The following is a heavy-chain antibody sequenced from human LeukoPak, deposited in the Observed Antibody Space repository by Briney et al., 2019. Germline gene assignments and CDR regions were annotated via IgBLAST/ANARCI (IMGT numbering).Heavy chain of an antibody. CDR3: ARDILADWYFDL. V-gene: IGHV4-61*02. D-gene: IGHD3-3*02. J-gene: IGHJ2*01. CDR2: IYTSGST. CDR1: GGSISSGSYY. Sequence: SETLSLTCTVSGGSISSGSYYWSWTRQPAGKGLEWIGRIYTSGSTNYNPSLKSRVTISVDTSKNQFSLKLSSVTAADTAVYYCARDILADWYFDLWGRGTLVTVSS.